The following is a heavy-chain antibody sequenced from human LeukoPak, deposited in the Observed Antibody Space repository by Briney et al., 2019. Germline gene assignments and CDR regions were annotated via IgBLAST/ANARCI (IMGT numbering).Heavy chain of an antibody. CDR2: IRYDGSNK. J-gene: IGHJ4*02. D-gene: IGHD3-9*01. Sequence: GGSLRLSCAASGFTFSSYGMHWVRQAPGKGLEWVAFIRYDGSNKYYADSVKGRFTISRDNSKNTLYLQMNSLRAEDTAVYYCASWGYDILTGYYFDYWGQGTLVTISS. V-gene: IGHV3-30*02. CDR3: ASWGYDILTGYYFDY. CDR1: GFTFSSYG.